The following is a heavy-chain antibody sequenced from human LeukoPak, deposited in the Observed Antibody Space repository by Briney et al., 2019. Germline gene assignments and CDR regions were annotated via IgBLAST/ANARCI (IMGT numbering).Heavy chain of an antibody. CDR3: ARDGPYYYDSSGYCYYFDY. CDR2: ISYDGSNK. V-gene: IGHV3-30*04. CDR1: GFTFSSYA. D-gene: IGHD3-22*01. J-gene: IGHJ4*02. Sequence: PGGSLRLSCAASGFTFSSYAMHWVRQAPGKGLEWVAVISYDGSNKYYADSVKGRFTISRDNSKNTLYLQMNSLRAGDTAVYYCARDGPYYYDSSGYCYYFDYWGQGTLVTVSS.